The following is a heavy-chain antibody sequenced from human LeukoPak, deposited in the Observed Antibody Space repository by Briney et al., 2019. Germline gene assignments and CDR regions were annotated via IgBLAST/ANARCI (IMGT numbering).Heavy chain of an antibody. Sequence: KVSQTLSLTCAISGDSVSSTAWNWIRQSPSRGLEWLGRTYYRSKWYNDYAVSVKSRITINPDTSKNQFPLQLNSVTPEDTAVYYCARGGRGYCTSSSCYFGYWGQGTLVTVSS. V-gene: IGHV6-1*01. D-gene: IGHD2-2*01. J-gene: IGHJ4*02. CDR3: ARGGRGYCTSSSCYFGY. CDR1: GDSVSSTA. CDR2: TYYRSKWYN.